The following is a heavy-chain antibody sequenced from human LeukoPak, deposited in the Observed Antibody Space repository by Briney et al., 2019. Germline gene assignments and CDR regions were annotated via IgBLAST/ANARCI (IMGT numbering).Heavy chain of an antibody. CDR1: GFTFSSYG. V-gene: IGHV3-30*02. CDR3: ARVGGAEFDY. Sequence: GGSLRLSCAASGFTFSSYGMHWVRQAPGKGLEWVAFIRYDGSNKYYADSAKGRFTIPRDNSKNTLYLQMNSLRAEDTAVYYCARVGGAEFDYWGQGTLVTVSS. CDR2: IRYDGSNK. D-gene: IGHD3-10*01. J-gene: IGHJ4*02.